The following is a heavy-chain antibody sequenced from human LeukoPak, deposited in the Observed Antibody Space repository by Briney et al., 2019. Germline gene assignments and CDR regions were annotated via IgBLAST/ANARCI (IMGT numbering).Heavy chain of an antibody. CDR3: AREVILYYYDSLGAFDI. V-gene: IGHV1-8*01. D-gene: IGHD3-22*01. CDR1: GYSFTNYA. J-gene: IGHJ3*02. CDR2: MNPNSGNT. Sequence: GASVTVSCKASGYSFTNYAMNWVRQATGQGLEWMGWMNPNSGNTGYAQKFQGRVTMTRNTSISTAYMELSSLRSEDTAVYYCAREVILYYYDSLGAFDIWGQGTMVTASS.